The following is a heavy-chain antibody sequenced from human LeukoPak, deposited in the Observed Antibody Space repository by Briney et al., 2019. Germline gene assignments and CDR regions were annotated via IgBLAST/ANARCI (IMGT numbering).Heavy chain of an antibody. CDR3: AKDIEYGSGSYLSYFDY. CDR1: GFTFSTYA. V-gene: IGHV3-23*01. Sequence: GGSLRLSCAASGFTFSTYAMTWVRQAPGKGLEWVSLISGTGGSTYYADSVKGRFTISRDNSKNTLYLQMNSLRAEDTALYYCAKDIEYGSGSYLSYFDYWGQGTLVTVSS. J-gene: IGHJ4*02. CDR2: ISGTGGST. D-gene: IGHD3-10*01.